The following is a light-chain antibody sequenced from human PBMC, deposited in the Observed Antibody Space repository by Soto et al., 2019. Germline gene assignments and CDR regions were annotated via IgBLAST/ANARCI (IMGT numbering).Light chain of an antibody. CDR1: QSISTW. V-gene: IGKV1-5*01. Sequence: DIQMTKSPSTLSASVGDRVTITCRASQSISTWLAWYQQKPGKAPKLLIYDASSLESGVPSRFSGSGSGTEFTLTISSLQPDDFATYYCQQYNSLWTFGQGTKVEIK. CDR3: QQYNSLWT. CDR2: DAS. J-gene: IGKJ1*01.